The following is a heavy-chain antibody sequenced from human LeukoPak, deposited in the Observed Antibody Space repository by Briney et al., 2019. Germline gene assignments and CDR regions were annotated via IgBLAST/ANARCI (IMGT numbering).Heavy chain of an antibody. J-gene: IGHJ5*02. CDR2: IYTSGST. D-gene: IGHD3-3*01. Sequence: SQTLSLTCTVSGGSISSGSYYWSWIRQPAGKGLEWIGRIYTSGSTNYNPSLKSRVTISVDTSKNQFSLKLSSVTAADTAVYYCARVGSYDFWSGYITGFDPWGQGTLVTVSS. CDR3: ARVGSYDFWSGYITGFDP. V-gene: IGHV4-61*02. CDR1: GGSISSGSYY.